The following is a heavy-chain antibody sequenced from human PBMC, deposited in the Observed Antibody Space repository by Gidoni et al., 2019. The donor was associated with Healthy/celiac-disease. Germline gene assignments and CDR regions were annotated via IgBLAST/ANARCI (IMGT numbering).Heavy chain of an antibody. Sequence: QVQLVQSGAEVKKPGASVKVSCKASGYTFTSYDINWVRQATGQGFEWMGWMNPNSGNTGYEQKFQGRVTMTRNTSISTAYMELSSLRSEDTAVYYCASVAARHYYYYYYGMDVWGQGTTVTVSS. CDR2: MNPNSGNT. V-gene: IGHV1-8*01. CDR1: GYTFTSYD. J-gene: IGHJ6*02. D-gene: IGHD6-6*01. CDR3: ASVAARHYYYYYYGMDV.